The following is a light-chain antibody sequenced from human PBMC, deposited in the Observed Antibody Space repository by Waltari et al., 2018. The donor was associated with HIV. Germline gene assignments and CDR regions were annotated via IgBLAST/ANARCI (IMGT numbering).Light chain of an antibody. CDR2: EVS. CDR1: SSDVGGYNL. CDR3: CAYAGSTTYVI. V-gene: IGLV2-23*02. Sequence: QSALTQPASVSGSPGQSITISCTGTSSDVGGYNLVSWYQQHPGKAPKLMIYEVSKRPSGVSNRVSGSKSGNTASLRISGLQAEDEADYYCCAYAGSTTYVIFGGGTKLTVL. J-gene: IGLJ2*01.